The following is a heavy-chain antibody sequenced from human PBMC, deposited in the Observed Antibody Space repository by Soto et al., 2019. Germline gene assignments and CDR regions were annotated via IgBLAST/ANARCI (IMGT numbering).Heavy chain of an antibody. V-gene: IGHV3-11*01. D-gene: IGHD2-21*02. CDR2: ISSSGSTV. CDR3: ARSDAARTFDY. J-gene: IGHJ4*02. Sequence: TGGSLRLSCADSGFTFSDYYMSWIRQAPGKGLEWISYISSSGSTVNYADSVKGRFTISRDNAKNSLYLQMNSLRAEDTAVYYCARSDAARTFDYWGQGTLVTVSS. CDR1: GFTFSDYY.